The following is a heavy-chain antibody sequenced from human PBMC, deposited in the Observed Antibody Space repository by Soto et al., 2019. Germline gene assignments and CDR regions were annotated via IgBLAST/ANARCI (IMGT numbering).Heavy chain of an antibody. J-gene: IGHJ6*02. D-gene: IGHD2-2*01. CDR1: GGSFSGYY. CDR3: ARARYCSSTSCFLYSYYGMDV. Sequence: SETLSLTCAVYGGSFSGYYWRWIRQPPGKGLEWIGEINHSGSTNYNPSLKSRVTISVDTSKNQFSLKLSSVTAADTAVYYCARARYCSSTSCFLYSYYGMDVWGQGTTVTVSS. V-gene: IGHV4-34*01. CDR2: INHSGST.